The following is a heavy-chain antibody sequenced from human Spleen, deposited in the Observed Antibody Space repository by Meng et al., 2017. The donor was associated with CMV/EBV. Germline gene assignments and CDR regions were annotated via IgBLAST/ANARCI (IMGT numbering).Heavy chain of an antibody. CDR3: ARDSGSHPPEFYFDY. D-gene: IGHD1-26*01. J-gene: IGHJ4*02. Sequence: SETLSLTCTVSGGSVSSSTYYWGWIRQPPGKGLEWIGTIYYSGNTFYNPSLKSRVTISVDTSKNQFSLKLNSVTAADTAVYYCARDSGSHPPEFYFDYWGQGTLVTVSS. CDR1: GGSVSSSTYY. CDR2: IYYSGNT. V-gene: IGHV4-39*07.